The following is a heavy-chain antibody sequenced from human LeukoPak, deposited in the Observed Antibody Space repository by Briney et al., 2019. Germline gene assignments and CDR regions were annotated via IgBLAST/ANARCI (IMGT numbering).Heavy chain of an antibody. CDR2: ISSCGSTI. D-gene: IGHD6-6*01. CDR1: GFTFSDYY. CDR3: ARDRIAARQGDY. J-gene: IGHJ4*02. V-gene: IGHV3-11*04. Sequence: KPGGSLRLSCAASGFTFSDYYMRWIRQAPGKGLEWVSYISSCGSTIYHADSVKGRFTISRDNAKHSLYLQMNSVSAEHTHVLFCARDRIAARQGDYWGQGTLVTVSS.